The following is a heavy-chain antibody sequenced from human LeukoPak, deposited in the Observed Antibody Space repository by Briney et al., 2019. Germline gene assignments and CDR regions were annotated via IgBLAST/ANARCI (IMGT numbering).Heavy chain of an antibody. J-gene: IGHJ4*02. CDR3: ARDLGGSYLYFDY. D-gene: IGHD1-26*01. CDR1: GYTFTSYD. CDR2: INPNSGGT. Sequence: ASVKVSCKASGYTFTSYDINWVRQATGQGLEWMGWINPNSGGTNYAQKFQGRVTMTRDTSISTAYMELSRLRSDDTAVYYCARDLGGSYLYFDYWGQGTLVTVSS. V-gene: IGHV1-2*02.